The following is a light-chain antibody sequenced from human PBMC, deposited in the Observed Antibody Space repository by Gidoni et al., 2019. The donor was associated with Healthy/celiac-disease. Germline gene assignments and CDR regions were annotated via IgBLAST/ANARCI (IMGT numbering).Light chain of an antibody. Sequence: EIVLTQSPATLSLSPGERATLSCRASQSVSSYLAWYQQKPGQAPRLLIYDASNRATGIPARFSGSGSGTDFTLTISSLEPEDFAVYYCQQRSNLPPLTFGGGTKVEIK. J-gene: IGKJ4*01. CDR3: QQRSNLPPLT. CDR1: QSVSSY. V-gene: IGKV3-11*01. CDR2: DAS.